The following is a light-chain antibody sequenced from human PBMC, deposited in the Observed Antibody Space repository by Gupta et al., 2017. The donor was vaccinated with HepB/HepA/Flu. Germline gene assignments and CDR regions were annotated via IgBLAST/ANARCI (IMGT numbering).Light chain of an antibody. V-gene: IGLV1-47*01. CDR3: AACDDSLSGVV. CDR2: RNN. Sequence: SAFTPPPPAPGPSRSRDPLASSVSSSNFGNNYVYWHQQLPGTAPTLLIYRNNQRPSGVPDRFSGSKSGTTASLVISGLRAEDEADYYCAACDDSLSGVVFGGGTKLTVL. CDR1: SSNFGNNY. J-gene: IGLJ3*02.